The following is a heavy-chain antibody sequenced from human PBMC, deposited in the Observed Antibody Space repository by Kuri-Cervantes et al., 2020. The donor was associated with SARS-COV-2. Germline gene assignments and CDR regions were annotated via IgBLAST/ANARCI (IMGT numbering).Heavy chain of an antibody. Sequence: GGSLRLSCAASGFTFDDYAMHWVRQAPGKGLEWVAQTSFDGTKKYYAESVKGRFIISRDNSVSTVYLQMNSLRAEDTAMYYCARIMTTVTTNDYWGQGTLVTVSS. CDR1: GFTFDDYA. J-gene: IGHJ4*02. V-gene: IGHV3-30-3*01. CDR2: TSFDGTKK. D-gene: IGHD4-11*01. CDR3: ARIMTTVTTNDY.